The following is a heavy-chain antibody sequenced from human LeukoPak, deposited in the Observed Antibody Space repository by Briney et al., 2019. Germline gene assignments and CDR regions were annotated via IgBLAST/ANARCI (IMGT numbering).Heavy chain of an antibody. J-gene: IGHJ4*02. D-gene: IGHD3-22*01. Sequence: GGSMRLSCVASGLAVSSDWMTWVRQAPGKGLEWVANIKEDGSAKYYVDSVKGRFIISRDNAKNSLYLQMNSLRAEDTAVYFCARDHRDGYNFYWGQGAVVTVSS. CDR3: ARDHRDGYNFY. CDR1: GLAVSSDW. V-gene: IGHV3-7*01. CDR2: IKEDGSAK.